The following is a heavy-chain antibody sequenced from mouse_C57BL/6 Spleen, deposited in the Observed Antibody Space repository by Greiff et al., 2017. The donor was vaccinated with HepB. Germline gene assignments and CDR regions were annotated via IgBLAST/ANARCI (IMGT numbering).Heavy chain of an antibody. V-gene: IGHV1-64*01. CDR1: GYTFTSYW. D-gene: IGHD1-1*01. CDR3: AREGTTVVAMYY. Sequence: QVQLQQSGAELVKPGASVKLSCKASGYTFTSYWMHWVKQRPGQGLEWIGMIHPNSGSTNYNEKFKSKATLTVDKSSSTADMQLSSLTSEDSAVYYCAREGTTVVAMYYWGQGTSVTVSS. J-gene: IGHJ4*01. CDR2: IHPNSGST.